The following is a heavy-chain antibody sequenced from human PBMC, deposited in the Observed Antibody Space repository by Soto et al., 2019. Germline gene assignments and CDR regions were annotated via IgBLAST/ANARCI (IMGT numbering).Heavy chain of an antibody. Sequence: SETLSLTCSVSGGSISYNSYYWGWIRQPPGKGLEWVGGIFYTGTTYYSPSLKDRVTISVDTSKNSFSLNLTSVTAADTAVYFCARLVVVATVANAWGQGTLGTVSS. CDR3: ARLVVVATVANA. CDR1: GGSISYNSYY. D-gene: IGHD5-12*01. CDR2: IFYTGTT. J-gene: IGHJ5*02. V-gene: IGHV4-39*02.